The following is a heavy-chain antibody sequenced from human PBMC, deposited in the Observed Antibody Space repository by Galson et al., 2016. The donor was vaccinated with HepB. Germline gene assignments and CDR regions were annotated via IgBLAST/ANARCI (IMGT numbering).Heavy chain of an antibody. V-gene: IGHV3-33*03. CDR1: GFTFSSFA. CDR2: IWHDGGNK. Sequence: SLRLSCAASGFTFSSFAMHWVRQAPGKGLEWVAIIWHDGGNKYYADYAKGRFTISRDNSKNTLYLEMNSLRGEDTAMYYCAKGSDAYNDVSDYWGQGTQVTVSS. CDR3: AKGSDAYNDVSDY. D-gene: IGHD5-24*01. J-gene: IGHJ4*02.